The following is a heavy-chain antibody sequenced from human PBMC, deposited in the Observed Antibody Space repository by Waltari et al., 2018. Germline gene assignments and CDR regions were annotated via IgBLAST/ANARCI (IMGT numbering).Heavy chain of an antibody. J-gene: IGHJ4*02. CDR2: IYYSGRT. Sequence: QLQLQESGPGLVKPSETLSLTCTVSGGSISSSSYYWGWIRQPPGKGLEWIGSIYYSGRTYSNPSLKSRVTISVDTSKNQFSLKLSSVTAADTAVYYCARDEVPHYFDYWGQGTLVTVSS. V-gene: IGHV4-39*07. CDR3: ARDEVPHYFDY. CDR1: GGSISSSSYY.